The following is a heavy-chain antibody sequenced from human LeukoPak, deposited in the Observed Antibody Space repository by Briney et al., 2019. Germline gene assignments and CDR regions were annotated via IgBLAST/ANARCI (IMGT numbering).Heavy chain of an antibody. V-gene: IGHV4-4*02. CDR1: GGSISSSNC. Sequence: SGTLSLTCAVYGGSISSSNCWSWVRQPPGKGLEWIGEIYHSGSTNYNPSLNSRATISVDKSRNQSSLKLSSVTAADTAVYYCARLGGTYSSTSDYYYGMDVWGKETTVSVSS. J-gene: IGHJ6*04. D-gene: IGHD6-19*01. CDR2: IYHSGST. CDR3: ARLGGTYSSTSDYYYGMDV.